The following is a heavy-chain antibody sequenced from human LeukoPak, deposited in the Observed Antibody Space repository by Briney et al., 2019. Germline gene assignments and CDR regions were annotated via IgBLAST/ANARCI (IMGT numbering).Heavy chain of an antibody. CDR3: ARDETYYDILTGYSRGYYYGMDV. CDR2: VRDSGSTT. V-gene: IGHV3-23*01. J-gene: IGHJ6*02. Sequence: GGSLRLSCAASGFTFSSHAMTWVRQAPGKGLEWVSAVRDSGSTTFYADSVKGRFAISRDNAKNSLYLQMNSLRAEDTAVYYCARDETYYDILTGYSRGYYYGMDVWGQGTTVTVSS. D-gene: IGHD3-9*01. CDR1: GFTFSSHA.